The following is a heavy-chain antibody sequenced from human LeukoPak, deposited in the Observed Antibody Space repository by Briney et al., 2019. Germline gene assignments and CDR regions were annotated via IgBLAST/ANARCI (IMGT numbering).Heavy chain of an antibody. CDR3: ARVESIVGATTFDY. Sequence: ASVNVSCKASGFSFTSYDINWVRQARGQGFERMGWMSPNNGKTGYAQKFQGRVTITRDTSASTAYMELSSLRSEDTAVYYCARVESIVGATTFDYWGQGTLVTVSS. CDR1: GFSFTSYD. CDR2: MSPNNGKT. J-gene: IGHJ4*02. V-gene: IGHV1-8*01. D-gene: IGHD1-26*01.